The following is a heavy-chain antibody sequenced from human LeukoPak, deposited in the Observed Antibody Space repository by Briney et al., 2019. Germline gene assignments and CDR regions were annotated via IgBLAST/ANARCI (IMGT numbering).Heavy chain of an antibody. CDR1: GFTFSSHS. CDR2: ISSSSSYI. D-gene: IGHD1-26*01. J-gene: IGHJ4*02. V-gene: IGHV3-21*01. CDR3: ARLSYSGSYHPSDY. Sequence: GGSLRLSCAASGFTFSSHSMNWVRQAPGKGLEWVSSISSSSSYIYYADSVKGRFTISRDNAKNSLYLQMNSLRAEDTAVYYCARLSYSGSYHPSDYWGQGTLVTVSS.